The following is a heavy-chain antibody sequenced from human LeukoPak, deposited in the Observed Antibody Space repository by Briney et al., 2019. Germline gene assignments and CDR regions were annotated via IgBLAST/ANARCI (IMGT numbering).Heavy chain of an antibody. CDR2: IRYDGSNK. J-gene: IGHJ4*02. CDR1: GFTFSSYG. Sequence: GGSLRLSCAASGFTFSSYGMHWVRQAPGKGLEWVAFIRYDGSNKYYADSVKGRFTISRDNSKNTLYLQMNSLRAEDTALYYCARDRGYYYDSSGPEYFDYWGQGTLVTVSS. CDR3: ARDRGYYYDSSGPEYFDY. V-gene: IGHV3-30*02. D-gene: IGHD3-22*01.